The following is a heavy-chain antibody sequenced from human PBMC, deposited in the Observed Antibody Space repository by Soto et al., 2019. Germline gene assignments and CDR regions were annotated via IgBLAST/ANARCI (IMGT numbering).Heavy chain of an antibody. D-gene: IGHD3-3*01. CDR2: INPANGYT. Sequence: ASVKVSCKVSGYKFTNFAIHWVRQAPGRNLEWMGWINPANGYTKYSQKLQDRVTTTRDTPANTAYLEMKSLTSEDTAVYYCARSPYYDFWSGYQNWFAPWGQGTLVTVSS. J-gene: IGHJ5*02. CDR3: ARSPYYDFWSGYQNWFAP. V-gene: IGHV1-3*01. CDR1: GYKFTNFA.